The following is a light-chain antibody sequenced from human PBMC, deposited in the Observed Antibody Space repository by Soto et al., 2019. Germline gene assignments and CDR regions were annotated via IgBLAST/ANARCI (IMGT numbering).Light chain of an antibody. CDR1: QSVSSY. Sequence: EIVLTQSPATLSLSTGERATLSCRASQSVSSYLAWYQQKPGQAPRLLIYDASNRATGIPARFSGSGSGTDFTLTISSLEPEDFAVYYCQQRSDWPPTFGQRTRLEIK. CDR2: DAS. J-gene: IGKJ5*01. V-gene: IGKV3-11*01. CDR3: QQRSDWPPT.